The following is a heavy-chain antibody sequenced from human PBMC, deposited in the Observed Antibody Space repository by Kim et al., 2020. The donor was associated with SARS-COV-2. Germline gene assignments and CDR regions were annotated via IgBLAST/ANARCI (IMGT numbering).Heavy chain of an antibody. CDR2: ISGSGGST. D-gene: IGHD3-22*01. J-gene: IGHJ3*02. CDR3: AKVAQSYYYDSSGYYGDAVDI. Sequence: GGSLRLSCAASGFTFSSYAMSWVRQAPGKGLEWVSAISGSGGSTYYADSVKGRFTISRDNSKNTLYLQMNSLRAEDTAVYYCAKVAQSYYYDSSGYYGDAVDIWGQGTMDTVSS. CDR1: GFTFSSYA. V-gene: IGHV3-23*01.